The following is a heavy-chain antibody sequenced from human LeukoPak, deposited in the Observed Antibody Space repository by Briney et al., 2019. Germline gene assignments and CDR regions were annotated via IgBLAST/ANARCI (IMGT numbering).Heavy chain of an antibody. CDR1: GGSFSGYY. CDR3: ARGSDTAVGLY. V-gene: IGHV4-34*01. Sequence: KPSETLSLTCAVYGGSFSGYYWSWIRQPPGKGLEWVGEINHSGSTNYNPSLKSRVSISVDSSKNQFSLKVSSVTAADTAVYYCARGSDTAVGLYWGQGTLVTVSS. CDR2: INHSGST. J-gene: IGHJ4*02. D-gene: IGHD5-18*01.